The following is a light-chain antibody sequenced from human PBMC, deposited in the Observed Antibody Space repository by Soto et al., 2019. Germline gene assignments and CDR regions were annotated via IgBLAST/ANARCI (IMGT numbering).Light chain of an antibody. CDR2: EVS. J-gene: IGLJ1*01. V-gene: IGLV2-8*01. CDR3: TSYAGTDVHYV. CDR1: SSDVGYYNY. Sequence: QSALTHPPSASGSPGQSVTISCTGTSSDVGYYNYVSWYQQYPGKAPKLLIYEVSKRPSGVPDRFSGSKSGNTASLTVSGLQAADEADYYCTSYAGTDVHYVFGTGTKVTVL.